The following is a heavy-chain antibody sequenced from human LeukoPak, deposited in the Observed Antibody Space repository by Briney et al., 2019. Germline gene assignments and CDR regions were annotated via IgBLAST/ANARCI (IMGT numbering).Heavy chain of an antibody. J-gene: IGHJ4*02. CDR2: ISSSANYI. V-gene: IGHV3-21*01. CDR3: ARDRGYSYGYDLDY. D-gene: IGHD5-18*01. CDR1: GFN. Sequence: PGGSLRLSCAASGFNMNWIRQAPGKGLEWVSSISSSANYIYYADSLRGRFTISRDNAKNSLYLQMNSLRVEDTAVYYCARDRGYSYGYDLDYWGQGTLIIVSS.